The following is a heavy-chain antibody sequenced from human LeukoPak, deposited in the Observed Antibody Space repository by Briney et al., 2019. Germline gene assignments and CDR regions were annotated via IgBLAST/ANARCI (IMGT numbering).Heavy chain of an antibody. CDR1: GFPFNMFG. CDR3: AKEQRIRNCSEGVCMEGYYFDY. CDR2: LSRGGGST. J-gene: IGHJ4*02. V-gene: IGHV3-23*01. Sequence: PGGSLRLSCTGSGFPFNMFGIHWVRQAPGQGLDWVSGLSRGGGSTNYADSVKGRFTISRDYSKNMVFLQMNSLRPEDTAVYYCAKEQRIRNCSEGVCMEGYYFDYWGQGSLVTVSS. D-gene: IGHD2-8*01.